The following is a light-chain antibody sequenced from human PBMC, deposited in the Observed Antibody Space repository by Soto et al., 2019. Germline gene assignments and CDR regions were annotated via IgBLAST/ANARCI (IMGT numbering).Light chain of an antibody. CDR3: QQSYITPWT. Sequence: DIQMTQSPSSLSTSVGDRVTITCRASQSISNYLNWYQQKPGKVPKLLIYAASRLQSGVPSRFSGSGSGTDFTRTISSLQPEDFATYYCQQSYITPWTFGQGTKVEIK. CDR2: AAS. V-gene: IGKV1-39*01. CDR1: QSISNY. J-gene: IGKJ1*01.